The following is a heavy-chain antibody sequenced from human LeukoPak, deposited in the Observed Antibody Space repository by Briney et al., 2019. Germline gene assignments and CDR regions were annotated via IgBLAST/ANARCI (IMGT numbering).Heavy chain of an antibody. V-gene: IGHV3-11*01. D-gene: IGHD7-27*01. J-gene: IGHJ4*02. CDR2: IGSSGTPI. Sequence: GGSLRLSCAASGFPFSDSYMSWIRQAPGKGLEWVSYIGSSGTPIYYADSVKGRFTISRDNAKNSLYLQMNTLRAEDTAVYYCTRDRWGKYYFDYWGLGTPVTVSS. CDR1: GFPFSDSY. CDR3: TRDRWGKYYFDY.